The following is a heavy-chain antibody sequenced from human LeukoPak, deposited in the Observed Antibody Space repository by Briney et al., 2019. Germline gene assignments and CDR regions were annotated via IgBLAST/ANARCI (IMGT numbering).Heavy chain of an antibody. V-gene: IGHV4-39*07. CDR3: ARGKLLGWFDP. D-gene: IGHD1-26*01. J-gene: IGHJ5*02. Sequence: SETLSLTCTVSGGSISSSSYYWGWIRQPPGKGLEWIGSIYYSGSTYYNPSLKSRVTISVDTSKNQFSLKLSSVTAADTAVYYCARGKLLGWFDPWGQGTLVTVSS. CDR2: IYYSGST. CDR1: GGSISSSSYY.